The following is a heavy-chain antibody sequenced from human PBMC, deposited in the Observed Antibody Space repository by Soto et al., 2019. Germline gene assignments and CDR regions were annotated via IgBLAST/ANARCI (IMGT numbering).Heavy chain of an antibody. CDR2: IYSGGDT. V-gene: IGHV3-53*01. CDR3: TRAGSDPGNFYISNYYAMDV. D-gene: IGHD3-10*01. CDR1: GIRVSSDY. J-gene: IGHJ6*02. Sequence: PGGSLRLSCAASGIRVSSDYMSWVRQAPGKGLEWVSLIYSGGDTYYADSVKGRFTISRDISSNTIYLHMTSLRADDTAIYYCTRAGSDPGNFYISNYYAMDVWGRGTTVTVSS.